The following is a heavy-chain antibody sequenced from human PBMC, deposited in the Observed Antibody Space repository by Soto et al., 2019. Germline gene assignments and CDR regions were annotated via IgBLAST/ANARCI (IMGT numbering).Heavy chain of an antibody. Sequence: SETLSLTCAVYGGSFSGYYWSWIRQPPGKGLEWIGEINHSGSTNYNPSLKSRVTISVDTSKNQFSLKLSSVTAADTAVYYCASGIAAAGHPWFYWGQGTLVTVSS. CDR2: INHSGST. D-gene: IGHD6-13*01. CDR1: GGSFSGYY. J-gene: IGHJ4*02. V-gene: IGHV4-34*01. CDR3: ASGIAAAGHPWFY.